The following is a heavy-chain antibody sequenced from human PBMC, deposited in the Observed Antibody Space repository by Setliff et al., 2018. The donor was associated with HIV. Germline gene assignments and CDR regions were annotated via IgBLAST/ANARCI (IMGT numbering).Heavy chain of an antibody. Sequence: PSETLSLTCSVSGVSIVSGGFYFSWIRHHPGKGLEWIGTVYYTGKTYYNPSLQSRLTMSADPSKNQLYLKINSVTAADTAVYFCARDIHANYHVVDIWGPGTMVTVSS. D-gene: IGHD2-15*01. CDR3: ARDIHANYHVVDI. CDR1: GVSIVSGGFY. V-gene: IGHV4-31*03. J-gene: IGHJ3*02. CDR2: VYYTGKT.